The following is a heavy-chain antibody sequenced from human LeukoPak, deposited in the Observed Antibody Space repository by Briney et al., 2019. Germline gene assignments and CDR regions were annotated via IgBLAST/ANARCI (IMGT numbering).Heavy chain of an antibody. J-gene: IGHJ6*02. Sequence: GGSLRLSCAASGFTFDDYAMHWVRQAPGKGLEWVSGISWNSGNIGYADSVKGRFTISRDNAKNSLYLQMNSLRAEDTALYYCAKDINKYYYYGMDVWGQGTTVTVSS. CDR3: AKDINKYYYYGMDV. CDR1: GFTFDDYA. V-gene: IGHV3-9*01. CDR2: ISWNSGNI. D-gene: IGHD1/OR15-1a*01.